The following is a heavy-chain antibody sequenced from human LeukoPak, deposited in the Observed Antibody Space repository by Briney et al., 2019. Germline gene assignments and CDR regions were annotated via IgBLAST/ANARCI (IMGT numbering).Heavy chain of an antibody. V-gene: IGHV4-59*01. J-gene: IGHJ4*02. Sequence: SETLSLTCTVPGGSISGDYWSWIRQPPGKGLEWIGYISYSATTNYNPSLKSRVSFSIDTSKNQFSLKLTSVIAADTAVYFCATGHSSGWFDYWGQGTLVSVSS. CDR3: ATGHSSGWFDY. CDR2: ISYSATT. D-gene: IGHD6-19*01. CDR1: GGSISGDY.